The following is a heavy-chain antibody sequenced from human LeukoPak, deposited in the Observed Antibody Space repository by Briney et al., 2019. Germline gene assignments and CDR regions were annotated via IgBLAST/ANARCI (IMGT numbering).Heavy chain of an antibody. D-gene: IGHD3-22*01. CDR2: INTNSGGT. Sequence: ASVKVSYKASGYTLTAHYIHWVRQAPGQGLEWMGRINTNSGGTKYAQRFQGRVTMTRDTSISTAYMDLSRLGSDDTAVYYCATDIEDYDSTFANWGQGTLVTVSS. J-gene: IGHJ4*02. CDR1: GYTLTAHY. CDR3: ATDIEDYDSTFAN. V-gene: IGHV1-2*06.